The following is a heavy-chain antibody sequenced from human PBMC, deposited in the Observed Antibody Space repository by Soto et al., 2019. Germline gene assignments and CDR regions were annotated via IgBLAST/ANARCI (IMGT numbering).Heavy chain of an antibody. CDR2: MNTYNSNT. Sequence: QVQLVQSGAEVKKPGASVKVSCKASGYTFTNYGITWVRQAPGQGLEWMGWMNTYNSNTNYAQKVQDRVTMTTDTSTNTAYMELKSLRSDDTAVYFCARAQTPTESDHWGQGTLVTVSS. J-gene: IGHJ4*02. CDR1: GYTFTNYG. D-gene: IGHD4-4*01. V-gene: IGHV1-18*01. CDR3: ARAQTPTESDH.